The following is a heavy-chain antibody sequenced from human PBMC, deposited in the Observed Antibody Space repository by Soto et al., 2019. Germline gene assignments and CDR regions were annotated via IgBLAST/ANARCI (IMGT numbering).Heavy chain of an antibody. CDR2: SYHSGST. D-gene: IGHD3-10*01. Sequence: QLQLQESGPGLVKPSGTLSLTCAVSGGSISSSNWWSWVRQPPGKWLEWIGESYHSGSTNYNPSHKSRVTISVDNSKNHFSLKLRSVTSAYTAVYYSASRGLGDASNLDYWGQETLVTVTS. V-gene: IGHV4-4*02. CDR3: ASRGLGDASNLDY. CDR1: GGSISSSNW. J-gene: IGHJ4*02.